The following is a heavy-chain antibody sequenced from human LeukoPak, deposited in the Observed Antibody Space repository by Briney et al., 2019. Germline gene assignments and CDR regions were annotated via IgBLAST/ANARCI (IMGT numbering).Heavy chain of an antibody. Sequence: GGSLRLSCAASGFTFRIYDMSWVRQAPGKGREWVSGISESGGVTYYADSVKGRFTISRDNSKNTLSLQMNSLGAEDTAVYYCAPPHYYDSSDYFGQWGQGTLVTVSS. CDR1: GFTFRIYD. CDR2: ISESGGVT. D-gene: IGHD3-22*01. V-gene: IGHV3-23*01. CDR3: APPHYYDSSDYFGQ. J-gene: IGHJ4*02.